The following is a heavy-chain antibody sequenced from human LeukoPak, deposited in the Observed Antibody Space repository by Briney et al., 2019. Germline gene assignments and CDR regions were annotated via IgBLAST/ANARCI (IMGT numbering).Heavy chain of an antibody. Sequence: PGGSLRLSCAASGFTFSSYAVHWVRQAPGKGLEWVAVISYDGSNKYYADSVKGRFTISRDNSKNTLYLQMNSLRAEDTAVYYCARDCYFDCYGIGYYYYGMDVWGKGTTVTVSS. CDR2: ISYDGSNK. CDR3: ARDCYFDCYGIGYYYYGMDV. J-gene: IGHJ6*04. CDR1: GFTFSSYA. V-gene: IGHV3-30*04. D-gene: IGHD3-9*01.